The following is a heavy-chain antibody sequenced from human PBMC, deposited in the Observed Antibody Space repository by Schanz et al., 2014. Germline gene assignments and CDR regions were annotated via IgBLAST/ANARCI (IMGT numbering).Heavy chain of an antibody. CDR2: VSRSTPDI. V-gene: IGHV3-21*04. D-gene: IGHD3-10*01. CDR3: AKGRFGELSAFDI. J-gene: IGHJ3*02. Sequence: VQLVDSGGGLVKPGGSLRLSCATSGLTFTSAWMSWVRQAPGKGLEWVSYVSRSTPDIYYADSVKGRFTISRDNTKNSLFLQLNSLRADDTAVYYCAKGRFGELSAFDIWGQGTMVTVSS. CDR1: GLTFTSAW.